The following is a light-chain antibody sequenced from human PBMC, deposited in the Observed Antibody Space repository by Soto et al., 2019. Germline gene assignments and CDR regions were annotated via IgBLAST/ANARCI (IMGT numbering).Light chain of an antibody. Sequence: DIQMTQSPSTLSGYVGDRVTITCRASQTISSWLAWYQQKSGHAPKLLVYAASSLHSGVPSRFSGSGSGTDFTLTISSLQPEDFATYYCLQTYTSLTWTFGQG. CDR3: LQTYTSLTWT. CDR2: AAS. V-gene: IGKV1-39*01. CDR1: QTISSW. J-gene: IGKJ1*01.